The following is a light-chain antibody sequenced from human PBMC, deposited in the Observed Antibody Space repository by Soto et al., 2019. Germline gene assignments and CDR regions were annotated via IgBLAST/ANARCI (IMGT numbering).Light chain of an antibody. V-gene: IGKV3D-11*01. CDR2: DAS. CDR1: QGVSSY. CDR3: QMRCNWQPRVD. Sequence: DIVSTQSPASPSLSPGERATLSCRASQGVSSYLAWYQQKPGQAPRLLIYDASSSATGIPARFSGSGSGTDFTLTTSRLDPEDFAGYYCQMRCNWQPRVDVGPGTKGDTK. J-gene: IGKJ3*01.